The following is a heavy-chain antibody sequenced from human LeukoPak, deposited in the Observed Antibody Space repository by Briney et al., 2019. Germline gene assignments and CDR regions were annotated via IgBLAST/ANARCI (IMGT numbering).Heavy chain of an antibody. CDR1: GFTFRSYV. Sequence: PGGSPRLSCAASGFTFRSYVMTWVRQAPGKGLEWVSSITASGSTTYYADSVKGRFTISRDNSKNTLYLQMNSLRAEDTAVYYCAKHLSAMASFDHWGQGTLVTVS. J-gene: IGHJ4*02. CDR3: AKHLSAMASFDH. CDR2: ITASGSTT. V-gene: IGHV3-23*01. D-gene: IGHD5-18*01.